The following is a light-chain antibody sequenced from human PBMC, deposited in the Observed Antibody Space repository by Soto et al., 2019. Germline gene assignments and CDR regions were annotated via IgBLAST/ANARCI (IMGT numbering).Light chain of an antibody. CDR2: AAS. CDR1: QSISSY. V-gene: IGKV1-39*01. CDR3: QQSYSTPRT. J-gene: IGKJ2*01. Sequence: DLRMTQSPSSLSASVGDRVTITCRASQSISSYLNWYQQKPGKAPKLLIYAASSLQSGVPSRFSGSGSGTDFTLTISSLQPEDFATYYCQQSYSTPRTFGQGTKLEIK.